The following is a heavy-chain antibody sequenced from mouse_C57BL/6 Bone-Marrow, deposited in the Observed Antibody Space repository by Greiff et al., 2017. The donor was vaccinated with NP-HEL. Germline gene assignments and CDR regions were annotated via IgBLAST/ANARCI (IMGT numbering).Heavy chain of an antibody. J-gene: IGHJ4*01. V-gene: IGHV1-52*01. D-gene: IGHD1-1*01. CDR2: IDPSDSET. Sequence: QVQLQQPGAELVKPGASVKVSCKASGYTFTSYWMHWVKQRPGQGLEWIGNIDPSDSETHYNQKFKDKATLTVDKSSSTAYMQLSSLTSEDSAVYYCARERVFTTVVADAMDYWGQGTSVTVSS. CDR1: GYTFTSYW. CDR3: ARERVFTTVVADAMDY.